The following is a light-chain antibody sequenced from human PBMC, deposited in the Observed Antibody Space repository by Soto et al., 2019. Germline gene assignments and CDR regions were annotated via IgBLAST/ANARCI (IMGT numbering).Light chain of an antibody. V-gene: IGKV3D-15*01. Sequence: EIVMTQSPATLSVSPGEIVTLSCRASQSININLAWYQQKPGQAPRVLIYGASSRASGIPDRFSGSGSGTDFTLTISRLEHDDFAFYYCQQYHNWPPLTFGGGTRVEIK. CDR3: QQYHNWPPLT. CDR2: GAS. CDR1: QSININ. J-gene: IGKJ4*01.